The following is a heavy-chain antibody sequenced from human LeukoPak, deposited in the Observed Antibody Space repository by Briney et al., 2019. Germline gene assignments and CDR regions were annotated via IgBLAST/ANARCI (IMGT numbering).Heavy chain of an antibody. CDR1: GGSISSGDYY. V-gene: IGHV4-31*03. Sequence: SETLSLTCTVSGGSISSGDYYWSWIRQHPGRGLEWIGYIYYSGSSYYNPSLQSRVTISVEMSKNQFSLKLSSVTAADTAVYYCASRASGNYFDYWGQGTLVTVSS. CDR2: IYYSGSS. CDR3: ASRASGNYFDY. D-gene: IGHD3-10*01. J-gene: IGHJ4*02.